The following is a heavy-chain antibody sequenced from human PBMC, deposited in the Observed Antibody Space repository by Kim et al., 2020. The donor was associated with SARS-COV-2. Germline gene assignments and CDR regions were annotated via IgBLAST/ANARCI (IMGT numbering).Heavy chain of an antibody. Sequence: GGSLRLSCAASGFTFSSYSMNWVRQAPGKGLELVSSISSSSSYIYYADSVKGRFTISRDNAKNSLYLQMNSLRAEDTAVYYCARGQGSSWYYFDYWGQGTLVTVSS. V-gene: IGHV3-21*01. CDR2: ISSSSSYI. J-gene: IGHJ4*02. D-gene: IGHD6-13*01. CDR3: ARGQGSSWYYFDY. CDR1: GFTFSSYS.